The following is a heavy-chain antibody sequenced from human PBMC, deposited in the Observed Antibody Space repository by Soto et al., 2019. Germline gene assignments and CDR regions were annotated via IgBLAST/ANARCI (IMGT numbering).Heavy chain of an antibody. Sequence: LRLSCAASGFTFSTAWMSWVRQAPDKGLEWVGRILSKTAGGTTDYAAPVKGRFTISRDDSKSTLYLQMDSLKTEDTAIYYCATHYQDISNWGQGTLVTVSS. CDR2: ILSKTAGGTT. J-gene: IGHJ4*02. D-gene: IGHD3-9*01. CDR1: GFTFSTAW. V-gene: IGHV3-15*01. CDR3: ATHYQDISN.